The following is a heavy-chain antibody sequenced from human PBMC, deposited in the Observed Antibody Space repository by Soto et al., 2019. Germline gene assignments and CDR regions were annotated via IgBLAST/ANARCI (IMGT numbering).Heavy chain of an antibody. V-gene: IGHV1-18*01. D-gene: IGHD3-3*01. CDR1: GYTFTSYG. J-gene: IGHJ5*02. CDR3: ARDSATIYGVVIQGQRNDP. CDR2: ISAYNGNT. Sequence: ASVKVSCKASGYTFTSYGISWVRQAPGQGLEWMGWISAYNGNTNYAQKLQGRVTMTTDTSTSTAYMELRGLRSDDTAVYYCARDSATIYGVVIQGQRNDPWGQETLVTVS.